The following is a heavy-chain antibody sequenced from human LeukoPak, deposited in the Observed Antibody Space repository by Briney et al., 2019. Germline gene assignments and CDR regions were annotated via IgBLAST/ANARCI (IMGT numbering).Heavy chain of an antibody. J-gene: IGHJ4*02. CDR3: ASYSSSSGVIDY. V-gene: IGHV4-38-2*01. CDR1: GYSISSGYY. CDR2: IYYSGST. Sequence: PWETLSLTCAVSGYSISSGYYWGWIRQPPGKGLEWIGYIYYSGSTNYNPSLKSRVTISVDTSKNQFSLKLSSVTAADTAVYYCASYSSSSGVIDYWGQGTLVTVSS. D-gene: IGHD6-6*01.